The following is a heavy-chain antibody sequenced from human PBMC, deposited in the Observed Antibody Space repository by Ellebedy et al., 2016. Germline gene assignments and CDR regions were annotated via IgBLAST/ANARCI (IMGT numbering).Heavy chain of an antibody. CDR3: ARGLTPHFDS. CDR1: GGSITSDY. D-gene: IGHD2-21*01. V-gene: IGHV4-4*07. CDR2: VDSSGNT. J-gene: IGHJ4*02. Sequence: SETLSLTCSVSGGSITSDYWSWIRQPAGKGLEWIGRVDSSGNTNYNPSLKNRVTISLDTSNNQFSLKLTSVTAADTGVYYCARGLTPHFDSWGQGTLVTVSS.